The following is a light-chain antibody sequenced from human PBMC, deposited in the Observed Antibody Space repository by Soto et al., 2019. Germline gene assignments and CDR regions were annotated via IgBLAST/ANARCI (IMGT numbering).Light chain of an antibody. J-gene: IGKJ5*01. Sequence: VVLTQSPGTLSLSPGERATLSCRASQSISSRYLGWYQQKPGQAPRLLIYAASSRATGIPDRFSGSGSDTDFTLTINRVEPEDFAVYYCQQYAGAPITFGQGTRWRL. V-gene: IGKV3-20*01. CDR1: QSISSRY. CDR2: AAS. CDR3: QQYAGAPIT.